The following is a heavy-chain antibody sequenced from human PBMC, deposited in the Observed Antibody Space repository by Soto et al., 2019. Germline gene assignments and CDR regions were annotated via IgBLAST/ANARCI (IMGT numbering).Heavy chain of an antibody. Sequence: PSETLSLTCAVSGGSISSSNWWSWVRQPPGKGLEWIGEIYHSGSTNYNPSLKSRVTISVDKSKNQFSLKLSSVTAADTAVYYCARDQYYYDSSGYGGDAFDIWGQGTMVTVS. CDR1: GGSISSSNW. CDR2: IYHSGST. V-gene: IGHV4-4*02. D-gene: IGHD3-22*01. J-gene: IGHJ3*02. CDR3: ARDQYYYDSSGYGGDAFDI.